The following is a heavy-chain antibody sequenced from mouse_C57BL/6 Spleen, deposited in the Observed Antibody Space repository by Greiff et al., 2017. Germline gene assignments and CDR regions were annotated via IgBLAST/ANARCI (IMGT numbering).Heavy chain of an antibody. D-gene: IGHD1-1*01. CDR1: GYTFTDYN. V-gene: IGHV1-22*01. Sequence: EVKLVESGPELVKPGASVKMSCKASGYTFTDYNMHWVKQSHGKSLEWIGYINPNNGGTSYNQKFKGKATLTVNKSSSTAYMELRSLTSEDSAVYYCARSLYGSRFAYWGQGTLVTVSA. J-gene: IGHJ3*01. CDR3: ARSLYGSRFAY. CDR2: INPNNGGT.